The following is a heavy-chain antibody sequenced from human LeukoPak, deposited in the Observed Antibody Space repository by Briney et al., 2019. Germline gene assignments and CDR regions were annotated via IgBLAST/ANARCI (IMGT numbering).Heavy chain of an antibody. Sequence: ASVKVSCKASGYTFTSYGISWVRQAPGQGLEWMGWISAYNGNTNYAQKLQGRVTMTTDTSTSTAYMELRSLRSDDTAVYYCARDSLISYSSSWYYFDYWGQGTPVTVSS. CDR3: ARDSLISYSSSWYYFDY. D-gene: IGHD6-13*01. V-gene: IGHV1-18*01. CDR2: ISAYNGNT. CDR1: GYTFTSYG. J-gene: IGHJ4*02.